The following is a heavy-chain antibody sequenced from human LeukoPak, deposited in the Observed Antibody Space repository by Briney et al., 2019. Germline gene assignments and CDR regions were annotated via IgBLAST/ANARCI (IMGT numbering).Heavy chain of an antibody. CDR1: GGSISSYY. CDR2: IYYSGST. CDR3: ARLGRITGTHPDY. J-gene: IGHJ4*02. D-gene: IGHD1-20*01. Sequence: SETLSLTCTVSGGSISSYYWSWIRQPPGKGLEWNGYIYYSGSTNYNPSLKSRVTISVDTSKNQFSLKLSSVTAADTAVYYCARLGRITGTHPDYWGQGTLVTVSS. V-gene: IGHV4-59*01.